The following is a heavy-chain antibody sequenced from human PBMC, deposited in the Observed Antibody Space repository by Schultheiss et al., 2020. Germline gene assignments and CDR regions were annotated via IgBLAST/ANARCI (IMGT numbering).Heavy chain of an antibody. J-gene: IGHJ6*02. D-gene: IGHD3-3*01. CDR2: ISSSSSTI. CDR1: GFTFSSYG. Sequence: GGSLRLSCAASGFTFSSYGMHWVRQAPGKGLEWVSYISSSSSTIYYADSVKGRFTISRGNSKNTLYLQMNSLKTEDTAVYYCTTLLRFLEWPYAYYYYGMDVWGQGTTVTVSS. V-gene: IGHV3-48*01. CDR3: TTLLRFLEWPYAYYYYGMDV.